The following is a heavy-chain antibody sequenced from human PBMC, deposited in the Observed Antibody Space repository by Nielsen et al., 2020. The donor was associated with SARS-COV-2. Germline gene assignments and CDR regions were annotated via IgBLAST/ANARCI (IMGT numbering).Heavy chain of an antibody. V-gene: IGHV4-39*01. CDR1: GGSIGTSGDSFSSTTYY. D-gene: IGHD6-6*01. CDR2: VYYNGSP. J-gene: IGHJ4*02. Sequence: SETLSLTCSVSGGSIGTSGDSFSSTTYYWGWIRQPPGKGLEWIASVYYNGSPYYNPSLKCRVTISVDMSKNEFSLKLISGTAADTAVYYCARHVMFSRSSSRYIDYWSPGTLVTVSS. CDR3: ARHVMFSRSSSRYIDY.